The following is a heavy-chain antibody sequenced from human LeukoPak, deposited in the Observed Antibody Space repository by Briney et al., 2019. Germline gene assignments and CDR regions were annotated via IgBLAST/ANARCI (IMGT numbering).Heavy chain of an antibody. Sequence: GGSLRLSCAASGFTFSHYGMHWVRQAPGKGLEWVAGISFDGSYKYYADSVKGRFTISRDNSKNSLFLQMNSLRAEDTAVYYCAREAAGDAFDIWGQGTMVTVSS. CDR2: ISFDGSYK. D-gene: IGHD6-25*01. CDR3: AREAAGDAFDI. J-gene: IGHJ3*02. V-gene: IGHV3-30*03. CDR1: GFTFSHYG.